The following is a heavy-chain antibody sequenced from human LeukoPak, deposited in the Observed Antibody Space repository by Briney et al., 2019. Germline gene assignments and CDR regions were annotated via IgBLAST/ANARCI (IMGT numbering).Heavy chain of an antibody. Sequence: PGGSLRLSCAASGFTFSSYGMHWVRQAPGKGLEWVAVISYDGSNKYYADSVKGRFTISRDNSKNTLYLQMNSLRAEDTAVYYCAKGDSSSVNYWGQGTLVTVSS. CDR1: GFTFSSYG. D-gene: IGHD6-13*01. CDR3: AKGDSSSVNY. J-gene: IGHJ4*02. CDR2: ISYDGSNK. V-gene: IGHV3-30*18.